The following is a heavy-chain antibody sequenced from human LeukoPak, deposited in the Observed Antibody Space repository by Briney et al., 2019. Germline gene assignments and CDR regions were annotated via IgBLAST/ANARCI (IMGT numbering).Heavy chain of an antibody. CDR3: AKHHPSVYDRGWTFHYFDY. J-gene: IGHJ4*02. D-gene: IGHD2-8*01. CDR1: GFRVHNFA. V-gene: IGHV3-23*01. Sequence: GGSPRLSCADPGFRVHNFAMSWGRPGPGEGLEGISNIKSRGGGLQFADSVKGRFTISRENSNYTLYLQMTSLRADDTAVYYCAKHHPSVYDRGWTFHYFDYWGPGALVTVSS. CDR2: IKSRGGGL.